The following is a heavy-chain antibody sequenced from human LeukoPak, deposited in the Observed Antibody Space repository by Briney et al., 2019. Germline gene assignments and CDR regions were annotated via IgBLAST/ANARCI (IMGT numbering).Heavy chain of an antibody. D-gene: IGHD5-18*01. CDR1: GDTVRKYA. Sequence: SVKVSCKASGDTVRKYAIGWGREAPGQGLEWIGGIISTYGASNSAQKFQGRVTLTTDESANTAYMELRSLRSQDTAVYYCARDRTGYGNYYFDSWGQGTPVTVSS. J-gene: IGHJ4*02. CDR2: IISTYGAS. CDR3: ARDRTGYGNYYFDS. V-gene: IGHV1-69*05.